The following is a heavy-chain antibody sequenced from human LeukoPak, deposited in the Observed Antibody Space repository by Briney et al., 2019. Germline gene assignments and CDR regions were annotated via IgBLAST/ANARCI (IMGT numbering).Heavy chain of an antibody. V-gene: IGHV1-8*01. J-gene: IGHJ4*02. CDR1: GYTFTSYD. Sequence: ASVKVSCKASGYTFTSYDSNWVRQATGQGLEWMGWMNPNSGNTGYVQKFQGRVTMTRNTSISTAYMELSSLRSEDTAVYYCARGLAVGYLRFLEWLFDFDYWGQGTLVTVSS. CDR2: MNPNSGNT. D-gene: IGHD3-3*01. CDR3: ARGLAVGYLRFLEWLFDFDY.